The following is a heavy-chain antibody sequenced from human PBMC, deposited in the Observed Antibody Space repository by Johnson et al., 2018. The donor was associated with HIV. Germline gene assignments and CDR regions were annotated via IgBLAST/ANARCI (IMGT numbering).Heavy chain of an antibody. Sequence: QMQLVESGGGVVQPGGSLRLSCAASGFTFSSYGMHWVRQAPGKGLEWVAFIRSDGSNEYYADSVKGRFTISRDNSKNSLYLQVNSLRAEDTAVYYCARDLGNWDSPRSAFDIWGQGTMVTVSS. CDR1: GFTFSSYG. CDR3: ARDLGNWDSPRSAFDI. J-gene: IGHJ3*02. V-gene: IGHV3-30*02. CDR2: IRSDGSNE. D-gene: IGHD1/OR15-1a*01.